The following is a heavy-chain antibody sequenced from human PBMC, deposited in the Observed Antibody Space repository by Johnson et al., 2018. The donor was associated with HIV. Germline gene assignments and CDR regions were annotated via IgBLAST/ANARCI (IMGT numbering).Heavy chain of an antibody. J-gene: IGHJ3*02. CDR3: ARDRIVGADYDAFDI. CDR1: GFTFSSYG. V-gene: IGHV3-30*03. CDR2: ISYDGSYK. D-gene: IGHD1-26*01. Sequence: QVQLVESGGGVVQPGRSLRLSCAASGFTFSSYGMHWVRQAPGKGLEWVAVISYDGSYKYYADSVKGRFTISRDNAKNTLYLQMNSLRAEDTAVYYCARDRIVGADYDAFDIWGQGTMVTVSS.